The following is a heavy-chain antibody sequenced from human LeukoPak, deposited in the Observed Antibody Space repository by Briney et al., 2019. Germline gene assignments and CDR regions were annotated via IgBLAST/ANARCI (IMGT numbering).Heavy chain of an antibody. CDR3: ARLRTANPHDALDF. CDR1: GFSLSTSGMC. V-gene: IGHV2-70*11. CDR2: IDWDDDK. D-gene: IGHD4-17*01. Sequence: SGPTLVNPTQTLTLTCTFSGFSLSTSGMCVNWIRQAPGKALEWLARIDWDDDKYYSSSLKTRLTISKDTSKNQVVLTLTNMNPVDTATYYCARLRTANPHDALDFWGQGTMVTVSS. J-gene: IGHJ3*01.